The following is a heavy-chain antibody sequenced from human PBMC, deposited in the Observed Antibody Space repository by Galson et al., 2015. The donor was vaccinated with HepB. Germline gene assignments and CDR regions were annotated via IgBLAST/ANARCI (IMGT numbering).Heavy chain of an antibody. V-gene: IGHV1-69*02. CDR1: GGTFSSYT. CDR3: ARSQIMVRGVNWFDP. D-gene: IGHD3-10*01. CDR2: IIPILGIA. Sequence: SVKVSCKASGGTFSSYTISWVRQAPGQGLEWMGRIIPILGIANYAQKFQGRVTITADKSTSTAYMELSSLRSEDTAVYYCARSQIMVRGVNWFDPWGQGTLVTVSS. J-gene: IGHJ5*02.